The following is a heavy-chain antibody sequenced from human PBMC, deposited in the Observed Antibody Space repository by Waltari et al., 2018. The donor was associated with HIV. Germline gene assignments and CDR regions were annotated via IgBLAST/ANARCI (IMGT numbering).Heavy chain of an antibody. V-gene: IGHV4-39*01. CDR2: IYYSGST. Sequence: QLQLQESGPGLVKPSETLSLTCTVSGGSICSSSYYWGWIRPPPGKGLEWIGSIYYSGSTYYIPSLKSRVTISVDTSKNHFSLKLSSVTSADTAVYYCARRGVGPLDYWGQGTLVTVSS. CDR1: GGSICSSSYY. D-gene: IGHD1-26*01. J-gene: IGHJ4*02. CDR3: ARRGVGPLDY.